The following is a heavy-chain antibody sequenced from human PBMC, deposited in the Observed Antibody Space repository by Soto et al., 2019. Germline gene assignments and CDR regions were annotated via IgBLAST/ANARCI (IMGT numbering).Heavy chain of an antibody. V-gene: IGHV4-30-2*01. CDR2: IYHSGST. CDR1: GGSISSGGYS. J-gene: IGHJ5*02. D-gene: IGHD3-9*01. Sequence: PSETLSLTCAVSGGSISSGGYSWSWIRQPPGKGLEWIGYIYHSGSTYYNPSLKSRVTISVDRSKNQFSLKLSSVTAADTAVYYCARLYYDILTGYHQLDPWGQGTLVTVSS. CDR3: ARLYYDILTGYHQLDP.